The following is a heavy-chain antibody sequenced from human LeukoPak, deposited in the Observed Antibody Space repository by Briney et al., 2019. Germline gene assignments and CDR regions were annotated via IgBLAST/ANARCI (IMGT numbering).Heavy chain of an antibody. CDR3: AKQGHSGYYSAFDY. V-gene: IGHV3-23*01. CDR2: ISGSGANT. Sequence: GGSLRLSCAASGFTFSSYAMSWVRQAPGKGLEWVSTISGSGANTYYADSVKGRFTISRDNSKNTLYLQMNSLRAEDTAVYYCAKQGHSGYYSAFDYWGQGTLVTVSS. D-gene: IGHD3-22*01. J-gene: IGHJ4*02. CDR1: GFTFSSYA.